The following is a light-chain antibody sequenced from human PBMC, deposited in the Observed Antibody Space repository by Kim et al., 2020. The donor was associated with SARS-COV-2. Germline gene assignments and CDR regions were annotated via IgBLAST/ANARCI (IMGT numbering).Light chain of an antibody. V-gene: IGKV3-15*01. Sequence: SVSPGERATLSCRASQSVSSNLAWYQQKPGQAPRLLIYGASTRATGFPARFSGSGSGTEFTLTISSLQSEDFAVYYCQQYNNHITFGGGTKVDIK. CDR2: GAS. J-gene: IGKJ4*01. CDR1: QSVSSN. CDR3: QQYNNHIT.